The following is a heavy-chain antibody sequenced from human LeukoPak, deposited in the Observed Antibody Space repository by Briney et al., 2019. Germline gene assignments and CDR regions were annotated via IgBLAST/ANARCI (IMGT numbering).Heavy chain of an antibody. V-gene: IGHV3-23*01. J-gene: IGHJ4*02. CDR2: ISVGGST. D-gene: IGHD2-15*01. Sequence: GASLRLSCAASGFTFSNYATSWVRQVPGKGLEWVSAISVGGSTYYADSVRGRFTISRDNSKNTLCLQMNTLRAEDTALYYCAKAVVGVAAIAYWGRGTLVTVSS. CDR1: GFTFSNYA. CDR3: AKAVVGVAAIAY.